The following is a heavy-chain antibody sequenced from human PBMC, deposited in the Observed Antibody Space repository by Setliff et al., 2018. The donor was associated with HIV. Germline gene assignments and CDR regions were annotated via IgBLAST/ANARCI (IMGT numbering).Heavy chain of an antibody. V-gene: IGHV5-51*01. CDR1: GYTFTSYY. J-gene: IGHJ4*02. CDR3: ARRGIGGTYFFDS. CDR2: IFPGDSDT. D-gene: IGHD3-16*01. Sequence: LGESLKISCTASGYTFTSYYIGWVRQRPGKGLEWMGIIFPGDSDTRYSPSFQGQVTISADKSVGTAYLQWSSLKASDSAMYYCARRGIGGTYFFDSWGQGSRVTVS.